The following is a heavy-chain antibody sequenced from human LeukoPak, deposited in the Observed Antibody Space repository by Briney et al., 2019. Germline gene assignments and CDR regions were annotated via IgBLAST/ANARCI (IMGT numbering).Heavy chain of an antibody. J-gene: IGHJ4*02. Sequence: PSETLSLTCAVYGGSFSGYYWSWIRQPPGKGLEWIGEINHSGSTNYNPSLKSRVTISVDTSKNQFSLKLSSVTAADTAVYYCARGSTSHCIDYWGQGTLVTVSS. CDR2: INHSGST. V-gene: IGHV4-34*01. CDR3: ARGSTSHCIDY. D-gene: IGHD2-2*01. CDR1: GGSFSGYY.